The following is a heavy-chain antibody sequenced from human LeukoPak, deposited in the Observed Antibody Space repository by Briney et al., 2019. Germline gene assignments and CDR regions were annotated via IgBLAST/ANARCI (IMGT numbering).Heavy chain of an antibody. J-gene: IGHJ5*02. D-gene: IGHD5-24*01. Sequence: SEILSLTCTVSGGSISSYYWSWIRQPPGKGLEWIGYIYYSGSTNYNPSLKSRVTISVDTSKNQFSLKLSSVTAADTAVYYCARGGYTLTPNWVDPWGQGTLVTVSS. CDR2: IYYSGST. CDR3: ARGGYTLTPNWVDP. V-gene: IGHV4-59*01. CDR1: GGSISSYY.